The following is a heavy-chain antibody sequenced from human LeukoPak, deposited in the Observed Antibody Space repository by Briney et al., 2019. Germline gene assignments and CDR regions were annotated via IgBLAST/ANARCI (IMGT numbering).Heavy chain of an antibody. CDR3: ARSPGVYYDFWSGYRNAFDI. Sequence: GRSLRLSCAASGFTFSSYAMHWVRQAPGKGLEWVAVISYDGSNKYYADSVKGRFTISRDNSKNTLYLQMNSLRAEDTAVYYCARSPGVYYDFWSGYRNAFDIWGQGTMVTVSS. CDR2: ISYDGSNK. V-gene: IGHV3-30-3*01. D-gene: IGHD3-3*01. J-gene: IGHJ3*02. CDR1: GFTFSSYA.